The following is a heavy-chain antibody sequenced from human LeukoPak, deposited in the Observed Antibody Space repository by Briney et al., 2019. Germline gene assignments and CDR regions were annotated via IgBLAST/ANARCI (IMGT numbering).Heavy chain of an antibody. CDR2: IYYSGST. CDR1: GGSISSYY. Sequence: IPSETLSLTCTVSGGSISSYYWSWIRQPPGKGLEWIGYIYYSGSTNYNPSLKSRVTISVDTSKNQFSLKLSSVTAADTAVYYCARDRDYYGSGSCYFDFWGQGSLVTVSS. D-gene: IGHD3-10*01. J-gene: IGHJ4*02. V-gene: IGHV4-59*12. CDR3: ARDRDYYGSGSCYFDF.